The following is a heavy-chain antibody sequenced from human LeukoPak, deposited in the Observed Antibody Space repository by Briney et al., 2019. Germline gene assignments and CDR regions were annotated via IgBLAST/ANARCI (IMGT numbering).Heavy chain of an antibody. CDR3: AKLAAGTGFDY. CDR1: GFTFSSYG. D-gene: IGHD6-13*01. CDR2: ISYDGSNK. Sequence: GRSLRLSCAASGFTFSSYGMHWVRQAPGKGLEWVAVISYDGSNKYYADSVKGRFTISRDNSKNTLYLQMNSLRAEDTAVYYCAKLAAGTGFDYWGQGTLVTVSS. J-gene: IGHJ4*02. V-gene: IGHV3-30*18.